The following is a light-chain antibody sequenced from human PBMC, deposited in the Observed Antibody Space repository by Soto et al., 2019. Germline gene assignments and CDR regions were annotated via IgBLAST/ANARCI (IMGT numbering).Light chain of an antibody. CDR1: QSLSCT. CDR3: QQRTLWPRT. Sequence: EIVLTQSPATLSLSPGERATLSCRASQSLSCTLAWFQQKPGQPPRLLIYVASNRATGIPARFTASGSGTDFTLTISSLEPEDFAVYYCQQRTLWPRTFGQGTKVDIK. CDR2: VAS. J-gene: IGKJ1*01. V-gene: IGKV3-11*01.